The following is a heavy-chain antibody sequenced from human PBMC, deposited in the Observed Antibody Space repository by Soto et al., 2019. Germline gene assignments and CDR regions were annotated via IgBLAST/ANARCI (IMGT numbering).Heavy chain of an antibody. V-gene: IGHV6-1*01. J-gene: IGHJ5*02. CDR1: GDSVSSNSAA. CDR2: TYYRSKWYN. Sequence: PSQTLSLTCAISGDSVSSNSAAWNWIRQSPSRGLEWLGRTYYRSKWYNDYAVSVKSRITINPDTSKNQFSLQLNSVTPEDTAVYYCARDQTIPESGATAAGTWTYWFDPWGQGTLXTVSS. CDR3: ARDQTIPESGATAAGTWTYWFDP. D-gene: IGHD6-13*01.